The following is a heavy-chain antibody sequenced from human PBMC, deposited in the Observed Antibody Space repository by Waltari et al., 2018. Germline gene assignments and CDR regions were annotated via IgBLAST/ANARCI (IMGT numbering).Heavy chain of an antibody. D-gene: IGHD6-13*01. CDR1: GYTFTSYG. CDR2: ISADNGNT. J-gene: IGHJ4*02. Sequence: QVQLVQSGAEVKKPGASVKVSCKASGYTFTSYGISWVRQAPGQGLEWMGWISADNGNTNYAQKLQGRVTMTTDTSTSTAYMELRSLRSDDTAVYYCARATLAQQQLVGELDYWGQGTLVTVSS. CDR3: ARATLAQQQLVGELDY. V-gene: IGHV1-18*01.